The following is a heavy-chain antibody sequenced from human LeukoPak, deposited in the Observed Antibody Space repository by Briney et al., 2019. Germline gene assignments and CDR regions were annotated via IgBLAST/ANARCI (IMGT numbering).Heavy chain of an antibody. CDR1: GYTFTNYG. CDR3: ARRDSGTTIGDS. D-gene: IGHD1-26*01. Sequence: ASVKASCKTSGYTFTNYGVTWVRQAPGQGLEWMGWIIAHNGKTNYAQNLQGRVTMTTDTSTSTAYMGVRTLISDGTGVYYCARRDSGTTIGDSWGQGDLVTVSS. V-gene: IGHV1-18*01. J-gene: IGHJ4*02. CDR2: IIAHNGKT.